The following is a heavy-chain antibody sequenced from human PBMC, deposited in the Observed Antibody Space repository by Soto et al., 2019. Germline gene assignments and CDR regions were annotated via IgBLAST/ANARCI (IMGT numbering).Heavy chain of an antibody. CDR1: GGSIRSGNYY. J-gene: IGHJ6*02. CDR2: IYYSGST. Sequence: SETLSLTCTVSGGSIRSGNYYWSWIRQPPGKGLEWIGYIYYSGSTNYNPSLKSRVTISVDTSKNQFSLKLSSVTAADTAVYYCARVFPGAAAGNYYGMDVWGQGTTVTVSS. CDR3: ARVFPGAAAGNYYGMDV. D-gene: IGHD6-13*01. V-gene: IGHV4-61*01.